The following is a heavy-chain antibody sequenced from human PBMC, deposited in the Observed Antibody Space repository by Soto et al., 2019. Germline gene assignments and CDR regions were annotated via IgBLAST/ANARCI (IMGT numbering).Heavy chain of an antibody. D-gene: IGHD2-15*01. V-gene: IGHV1-69*02. CDR2: IIPILGIA. Sequence: QVQLVQSGAEVKKPGSSVKVSCKASGGTFSSYTISWVRQAPGQGLEWMGRIIPILGIANYAQKFQGRVTITADKSTSTAYMELSSLRSEETAVYYCASYIVVVVAATEYFQHWGQGTLVTVSS. CDR1: GGTFSSYT. CDR3: ASYIVVVVAATEYFQH. J-gene: IGHJ1*01.